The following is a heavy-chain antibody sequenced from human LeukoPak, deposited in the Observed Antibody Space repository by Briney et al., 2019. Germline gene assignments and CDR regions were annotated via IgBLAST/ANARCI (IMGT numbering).Heavy chain of an antibody. Sequence: GGSLRLSCAASGFTFGSYYMHWVRQGPEKGLVWVSRISTDGSTTNHADSVKGRFTISRDNAKNSLYLQMNSLRAEDTAVYYCARDSGSSWYGDAFDIWGQGTMVTVSS. J-gene: IGHJ3*02. V-gene: IGHV3-74*01. CDR1: GFTFGSYY. CDR3: ARDSGSSWYGDAFDI. CDR2: ISTDGSTT. D-gene: IGHD6-13*01.